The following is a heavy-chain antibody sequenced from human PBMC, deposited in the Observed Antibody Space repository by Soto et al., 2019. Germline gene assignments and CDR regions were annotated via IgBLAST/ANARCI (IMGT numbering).Heavy chain of an antibody. CDR3: ARGSDDGAQNWFAP. CDR2: IIPIFGTA. J-gene: IGHJ5*02. Sequence: GASVKVSCKASGGTFSSYAISWVRQAPGQGLEWMGGIIPIFGTANYAQKFQGRVTITADESTSTAYMELSSLRSEDTAVYYCARGSDDGAQNWFAPWGQGTLVTVSS. D-gene: IGHD4-17*01. CDR1: GGTFSSYA. V-gene: IGHV1-69*13.